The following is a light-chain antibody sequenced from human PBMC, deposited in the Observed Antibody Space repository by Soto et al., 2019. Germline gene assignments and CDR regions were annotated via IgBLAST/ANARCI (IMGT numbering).Light chain of an antibody. V-gene: IGKV1-5*03. Sequence: DIQMTQSPSTLSGSVGDRVTITCRASQTISSWLAWYQQKPGKAPKLLIYKASTLKSGVPSRFSGSGSGTEFTLTISSLQPDDFATYYCQQYNSYPYTFGQGTRLAIK. J-gene: IGKJ5*01. CDR1: QTISSW. CDR2: KAS. CDR3: QQYNSYPYT.